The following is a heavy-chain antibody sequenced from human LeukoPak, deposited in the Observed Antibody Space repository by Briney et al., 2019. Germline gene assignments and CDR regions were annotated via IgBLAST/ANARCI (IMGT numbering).Heavy chain of an antibody. V-gene: IGHV3-73*01. J-gene: IGHJ4*02. CDR2: IRSKANSYAT. CDR3: TADVRVVATTQNYFDY. Sequence: PGGSLRLSCAASGFTFSGSALHWVRQASGKGLEWVGRIRSKANSYATAYAASVKGRFTISRDDSKNTAYLQMNSLKIEDTAVYYCTADVRVVATTQNYFDYWGQGTLVTVSS. CDR1: GFTFSGSA. D-gene: IGHD2-15*01.